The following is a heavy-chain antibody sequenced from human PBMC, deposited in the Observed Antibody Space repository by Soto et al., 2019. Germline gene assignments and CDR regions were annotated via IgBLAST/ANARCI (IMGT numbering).Heavy chain of an antibody. J-gene: IGHJ4*02. Sequence: AAVKVSCKASGYTFTNYYVQWVRQAPGQGLEWMGVIHPDGGHTTYSQKFQDRVTMTRDTFTSTIYMELSSLRSEDTAVYYCARGDNDYWGQGTLVTVSS. V-gene: IGHV1-46*01. CDR3: ARGDNDY. CDR1: GYTFTNYY. CDR2: IHPDGGHT.